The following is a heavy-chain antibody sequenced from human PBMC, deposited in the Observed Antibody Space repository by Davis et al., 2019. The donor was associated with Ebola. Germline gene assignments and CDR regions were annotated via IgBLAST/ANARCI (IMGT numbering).Heavy chain of an antibody. Sequence: SLKISCAASGFTFDEYAMHWVRLAPGKGLEWVSGISRNSDTIGYADSVKGRFTISRDNAKNSLYLQMNSLRVEDTALYYCTKDRYCSSSSCPQDYWGQGTLVTVSS. J-gene: IGHJ4*02. CDR3: TKDRYCSSSSCPQDY. D-gene: IGHD2-2*01. CDR1: GFTFDEYA. CDR2: ISRNSDTI. V-gene: IGHV3-9*01.